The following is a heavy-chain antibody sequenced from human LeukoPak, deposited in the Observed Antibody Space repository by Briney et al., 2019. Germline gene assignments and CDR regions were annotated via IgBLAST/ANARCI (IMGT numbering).Heavy chain of an antibody. D-gene: IGHD1-26*01. V-gene: IGHV1-18*01. CDR2: ISGYNGDT. J-gene: IGHJ4*02. Sequence: ASVKVSCKASGYTFTSYGISWVRQAPGQGLEWMGWISGYNGDTNYAQKLQGRVTMTTDTSTTTAYMELSSLRSEDTAVYYCARVGGVGAQLPHWGQGTLVTVSS. CDR1: GYTFTSYG. CDR3: ARVGGVGAQLPH.